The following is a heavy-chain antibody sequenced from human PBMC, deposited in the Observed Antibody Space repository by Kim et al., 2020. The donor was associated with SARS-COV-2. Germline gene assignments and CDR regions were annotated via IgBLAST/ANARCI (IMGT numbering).Heavy chain of an antibody. V-gene: IGHV5-51*01. J-gene: IGHJ4*02. CDR3: ARIGDY. CDR2: YPGDSGT. D-gene: IGHD2-15*01. Sequence: YPGDSGTRYSPSFQGQVTLSADKSISTAYLQWSSLKASDTAMYYCARIGDYWGQGTLVTVSS.